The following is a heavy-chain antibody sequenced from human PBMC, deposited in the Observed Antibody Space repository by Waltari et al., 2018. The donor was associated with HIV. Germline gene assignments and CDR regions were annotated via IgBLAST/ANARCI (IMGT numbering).Heavy chain of an antibody. D-gene: IGHD6-6*01. CDR1: GYTFSNYY. J-gene: IGHJ5*02. Sequence: QVVLVQSGAEVKKPGASVQVSCKASGYTFSNYYMNWVRQAPGQGLEWMGLIDPRGGSTTYAQRFQGRLTMTWDTSTGTFFMKFSSLSSDDTAVYYCARDSSISARRGFDPWGQGTLVTVSS. CDR2: IDPRGGST. CDR3: ARDSSISARRGFDP. V-gene: IGHV1-46*01.